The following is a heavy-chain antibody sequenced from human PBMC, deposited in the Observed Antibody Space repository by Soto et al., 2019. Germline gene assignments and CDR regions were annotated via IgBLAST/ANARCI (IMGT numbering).Heavy chain of an antibody. D-gene: IGHD3-16*01. CDR3: ASRVGAVDY. J-gene: IGHJ4*02. Sequence: QVQLVESGGGGVQPGRSLRLSCATSGFTFSSFIMHWVRQAPGKGLEWVAVIYHDGLNKYYADSVKGRFTISRDNSKNTLYLQMNSLRVEDTAVYYCASRVGAVDYWGRGTLVTVSS. CDR2: IYHDGLNK. V-gene: IGHV3-33*01. CDR1: GFTFSSFI.